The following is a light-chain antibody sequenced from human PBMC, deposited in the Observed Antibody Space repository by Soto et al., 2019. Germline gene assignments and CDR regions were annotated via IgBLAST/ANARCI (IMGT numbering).Light chain of an antibody. Sequence: IQMTQSPSTLSASVGDRVTITCRASQSISSWLAWYQQKPGKAPKLLIYKASSLESGVTTRFSGSRSGTEFTLSISSLQPDDFATYYCQQYNSYPWTFGQGTKVEIK. CDR2: KAS. V-gene: IGKV1-5*03. CDR3: QQYNSYPWT. J-gene: IGKJ1*01. CDR1: QSISSW.